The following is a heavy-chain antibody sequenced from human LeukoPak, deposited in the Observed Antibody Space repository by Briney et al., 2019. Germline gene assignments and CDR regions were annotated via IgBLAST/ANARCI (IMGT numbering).Heavy chain of an antibody. D-gene: IGHD3-3*01. CDR2: INHSGST. CDR3: ARRNPYYDFWSGYYQLVSYFDY. CDR1: GGSFSGYY. V-gene: IGHV4-34*01. J-gene: IGHJ4*02. Sequence: SETLSLTCAVYGGSFSGYYWSWIRQPPGKGLEWIGEINHSGSTNYIPSLKSRVTISVDTSKNQFSLKLSSVTAADTAVYYCARRNPYYDFWSGYYQLVSYFDYWGQGTLVTVSS.